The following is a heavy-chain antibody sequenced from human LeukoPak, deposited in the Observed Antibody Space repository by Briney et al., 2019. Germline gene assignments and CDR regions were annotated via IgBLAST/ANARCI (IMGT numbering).Heavy chain of an antibody. J-gene: IGHJ6*04. Sequence: SETLSLTCAVSGVSISSGGYSWSWIRQPPGKGLEGVVYIDHSGSTYYNPSLKSRATISVDRSKNQCSLNLSAGTAADTAVYYCARVIGGYSRYDPAIYYYYYGMDVWGKGTTVTVSS. CDR2: IDHSGST. CDR3: ARVIGGYSRYDPAIYYYYYGMDV. D-gene: IGHD5-12*01. CDR1: GVSISSGGYS. V-gene: IGHV4-30-2*01.